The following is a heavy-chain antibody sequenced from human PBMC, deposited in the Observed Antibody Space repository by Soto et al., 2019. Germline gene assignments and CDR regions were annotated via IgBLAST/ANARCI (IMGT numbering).Heavy chain of an antibody. Sequence: PGGSLRLSCAASGFTFSSYEMNWVRQAPGKGLEWVSDITSTGSTRYYADSVKGRFTISRDNAKNSLYLQMNSLRAEDTAVYYCARGYCTSSACHWNFDYWGQGTLGTVSS. CDR1: GFTFSSYE. CDR2: ITSTGSTR. D-gene: IGHD2-8*02. CDR3: ARGYCTSSACHWNFDY. V-gene: IGHV3-48*03. J-gene: IGHJ4*02.